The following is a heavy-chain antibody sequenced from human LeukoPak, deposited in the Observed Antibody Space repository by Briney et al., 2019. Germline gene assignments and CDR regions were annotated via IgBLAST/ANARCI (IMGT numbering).Heavy chain of an antibody. CDR1: GYSFSSYL. J-gene: IGHJ4*02. CDR2: IYPGDSDT. CDR3: ASLEGMIFGRVTLVRGIDY. D-gene: IGHD3/OR15-3a*01. Sequence: GESLKISCKGPGYSFSSYLIGSVRQMPGKGLEWMGIIYPGDSDTRYSPSLQGQVTISADKSISTASQKWSSLKASDTAIEYCASLEGMIFGRVTLVRGIDYWGQGTLVTVSS. V-gene: IGHV5-51*01.